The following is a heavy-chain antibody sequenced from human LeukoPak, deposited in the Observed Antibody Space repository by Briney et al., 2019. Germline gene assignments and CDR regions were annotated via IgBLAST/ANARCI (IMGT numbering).Heavy chain of an antibody. CDR1: GGSISSGGYS. CDR3: AREYYYGMDV. CDR2: IYHSGST. Sequence: SETLSLTCAVSGGSISSGGYSWSWIRQPPGKGLEWIGYIYHSGSTYYNPSLKSRVTISVDRSKNQFSLKLSSVTAADTAVYYCAREYYYGMDVWGQGTTVTVSS. J-gene: IGHJ6*02. V-gene: IGHV4-30-2*01.